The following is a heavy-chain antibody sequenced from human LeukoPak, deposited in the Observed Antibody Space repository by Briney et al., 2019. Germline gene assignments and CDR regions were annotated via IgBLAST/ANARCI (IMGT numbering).Heavy chain of an antibody. V-gene: IGHV3-33*01. CDR1: GFTFSSYG. D-gene: IGHD5-18*01. J-gene: IGHJ4*02. CDR2: IWYDGSNK. Sequence: GRSLRLSCAASGFTFSSYGMHWVRQAPGKGLEWVAVIWYDGSNKYYADSVKGRFTISRDNSKNTLYLQMSSLRAEDTAVYYCARARGTAIHDYWGQGTLVTVSS. CDR3: ARARGTAIHDY.